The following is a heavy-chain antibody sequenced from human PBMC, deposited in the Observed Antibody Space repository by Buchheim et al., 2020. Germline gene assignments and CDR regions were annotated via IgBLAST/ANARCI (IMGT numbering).Heavy chain of an antibody. Sequence: QVQLQQWGAGLLKPSETLSLTCAVYGGSFSGYYWSWIRQPPGTGLEWIGEINHSVSTNYNPSLKSRVTISVDTSKNQFSLKLSSVTAADTAVYYCARVVIVGSFSGYDWFDPWGQGTL. CDR3: ARVVIVGSFSGYDWFDP. J-gene: IGHJ5*02. D-gene: IGHD3-22*01. CDR1: GGSFSGYY. CDR2: INHSVST. V-gene: IGHV4-34*01.